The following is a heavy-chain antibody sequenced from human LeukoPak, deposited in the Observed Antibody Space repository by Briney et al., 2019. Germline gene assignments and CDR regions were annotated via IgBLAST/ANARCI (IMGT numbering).Heavy chain of an antibody. D-gene: IGHD5-18*01. V-gene: IGHV3-23*01. CDR3: AKVGGPGYAPDN. Sequence: SGGSLRLSCAVSGFTFSNYAMSWVRQAPGKGLEWVSAILSNGGSKTYYAYSVSGRFTICRDNYKTTLQQQMNSLRVDDTAGYFCAKVGGPGYAPDNWGQGTLVTVSS. J-gene: IGHJ4*03. CDR1: GFTFSNYA. CDR2: ILSNGGSKT.